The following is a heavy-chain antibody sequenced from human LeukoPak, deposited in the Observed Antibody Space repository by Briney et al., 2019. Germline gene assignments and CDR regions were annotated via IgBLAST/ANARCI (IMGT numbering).Heavy chain of an antibody. Sequence: ASVKVSCKASGSTFTDYYIHWVRQAPGQGLEWMGWINPNSGDTNYAQKFQGRVTMTRDTSISTVYMELSRLRFDDTAVYYCASGRTIFYYYMDVWGKGTTVTISS. CDR2: INPNSGDT. CDR3: ASGRTIFYYYMDV. J-gene: IGHJ6*03. V-gene: IGHV1-2*02. CDR1: GSTFTDYY. D-gene: IGHD3-3*02.